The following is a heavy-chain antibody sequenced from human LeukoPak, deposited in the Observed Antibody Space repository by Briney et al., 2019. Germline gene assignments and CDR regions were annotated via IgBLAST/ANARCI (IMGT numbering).Heavy chain of an antibody. V-gene: IGHV4-59*01. Sequence: SETLSLTCTVSGGSISSYYWSWIRQPPGKGLEWIGYIYYSGSTNYNPSLKSRVTISVDTSKNQFSLKLSSVTAADTAVYYRARVGGELIDYWGQGTLVTVSS. D-gene: IGHD3-10*01. CDR3: ARVGGELIDY. CDR2: IYYSGST. J-gene: IGHJ4*02. CDR1: GGSISSYY.